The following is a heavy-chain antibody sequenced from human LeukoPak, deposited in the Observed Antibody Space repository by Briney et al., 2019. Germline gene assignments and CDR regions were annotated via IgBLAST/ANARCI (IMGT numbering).Heavy chain of an antibody. D-gene: IGHD6-13*01. J-gene: IGHJ3*02. CDR1: GGSISSYY. CDR3: ALSSSSWFDAFDI. CDR2: TYTSGST. Sequence: SETLSLTCTVSGGSISSYYWSWIRQPAGKGLEWIGRTYTSGSTNYNPSLKSRVTMSVDTSKNQFSLQLSSVTAADTAVYYCALSSSSWFDAFDIWGQGTMVSVSS. V-gene: IGHV4-4*07.